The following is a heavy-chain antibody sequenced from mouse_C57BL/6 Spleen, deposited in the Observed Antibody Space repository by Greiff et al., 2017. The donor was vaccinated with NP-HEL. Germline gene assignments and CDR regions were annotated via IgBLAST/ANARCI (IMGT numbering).Heavy chain of an antibody. Sequence: VQLQQPGAELVRPGTSVKLSCKASGYTFTSYWMHWVKQRPGQGLEWIGVIDPSDSYTNYNQKFKGKATLTVDTSSSTAYMQLSSLTSEDSAVYYCANSNYVDYWGQGTTLTVSS. CDR1: GYTFTSYW. J-gene: IGHJ2*01. V-gene: IGHV1-59*01. D-gene: IGHD2-5*01. CDR3: ANSNYVDY. CDR2: IDPSDSYT.